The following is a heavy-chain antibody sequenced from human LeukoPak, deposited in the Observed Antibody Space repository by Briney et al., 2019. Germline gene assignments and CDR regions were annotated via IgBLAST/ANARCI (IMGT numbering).Heavy chain of an antibody. CDR3: ARVIGTPDYYYYGMDV. Sequence: ASVKVSCKASGGTFSSYAISWVRQAPGQGLEWMGWISAYNGNTNYAQKLQGRVTMTTDTSTSTAYMELRSLRSDDTAVYYCARVIGTPDYYYYGMDVWGQGTTVTVSS. CDR1: GGTFSSYA. CDR2: ISAYNGNT. D-gene: IGHD1-26*01. J-gene: IGHJ6*02. V-gene: IGHV1-18*01.